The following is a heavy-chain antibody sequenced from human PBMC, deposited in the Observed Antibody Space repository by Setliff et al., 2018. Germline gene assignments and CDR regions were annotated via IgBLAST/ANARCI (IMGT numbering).Heavy chain of an antibody. CDR1: GYSFTSYW. J-gene: IGHJ4*02. Sequence: PGESLKISCKGSGYSFTSYWIGWVRQMPGKGLEWMGIIYPGDSDTRYSPSFQGQVTISADKSISTAYLQWSSLKASDTAMYYCARESYDSSGYIYYFDYWGQGTLVTV. D-gene: IGHD3-22*01. V-gene: IGHV5-51*01. CDR2: IYPGDSDT. CDR3: ARESYDSSGYIYYFDY.